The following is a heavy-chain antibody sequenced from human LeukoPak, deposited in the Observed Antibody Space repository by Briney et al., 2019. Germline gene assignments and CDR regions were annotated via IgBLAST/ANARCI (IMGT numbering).Heavy chain of an antibody. V-gene: IGHV4-30-2*01. CDR2: IYHSGST. J-gene: IGHJ4*02. CDR3: ARVIGDLAAAVDY. CDR1: GGSISSGDYY. Sequence: SETLSLTCTVSGGSISSGDYYWSWIRQPPGKGLEWIGYIYHSGSTYYNPSLKSRVTISVDRSKNQFSLKLSSVTAADTAVYYCARVIGDLAAAVDYWGQGTLVTVSS. D-gene: IGHD6-13*01.